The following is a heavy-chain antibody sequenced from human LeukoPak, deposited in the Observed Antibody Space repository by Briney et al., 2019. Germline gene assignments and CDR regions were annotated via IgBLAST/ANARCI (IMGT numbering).Heavy chain of an antibody. CDR1: GFTFSSYA. CDR2: LGGNSGYT. V-gene: IGHV3-23*01. Sequence: GGSLRLSCAASGFTFSSYAMGWVRQAPGKGLEWVSDLGGNSGYTYYADSVKGRFTVSRDNSKSTLSLQMNSLRAEDTAVYYCARKSSHCDSSGYFDYWGQGTLLTVSS. CDR3: ARKSSHCDSSGYFDY. D-gene: IGHD3-22*01. J-gene: IGHJ4*02.